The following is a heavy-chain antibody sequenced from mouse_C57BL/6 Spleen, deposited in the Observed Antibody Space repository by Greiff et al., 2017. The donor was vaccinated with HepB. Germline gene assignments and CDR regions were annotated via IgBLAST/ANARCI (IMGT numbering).Heavy chain of an antibody. CDR2: ISSGGSYT. D-gene: IGHD2-4*01. J-gene: IGHJ2*01. CDR3: ARHEGLRRRDYFDY. CDR1: GFTFSSYG. V-gene: IGHV5-6*01. Sequence: EVKVVESGGDLVKPGGSLKLSCAASGFTFSSYGMSWVRQTPDKRLEWVATISSGGSYTYYPDSVKGRFTISRDNAKNTLYLQMSSLKSEDTAMYYCARHEGLRRRDYFDYWGQGTTLTVSS.